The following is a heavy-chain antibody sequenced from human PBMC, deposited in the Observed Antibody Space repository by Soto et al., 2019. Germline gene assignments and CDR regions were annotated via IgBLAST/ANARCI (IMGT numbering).Heavy chain of an antibody. CDR3: ARGKVVVVAATRAYYYGMDV. CDR2: IIPIFGTA. Sequence: AASVKVSCKASGGTFSSYAISWVRQAPGQGLEWMGGIIPIFGTANYAQKFQGRVTITADESTSTAYMELSSLRSEDTAVYYCARGKVVVVAATRAYYYGMDVWGQGTTVTAP. V-gene: IGHV1-69*13. J-gene: IGHJ6*02. CDR1: GGTFSSYA. D-gene: IGHD2-15*01.